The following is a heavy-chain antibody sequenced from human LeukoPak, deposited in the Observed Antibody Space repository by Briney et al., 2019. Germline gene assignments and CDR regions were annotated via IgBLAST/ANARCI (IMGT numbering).Heavy chain of an antibody. J-gene: IGHJ6*02. CDR2: ISSSGSTI. D-gene: IGHD2-8*01. V-gene: IGHV3-11*01. CDR1: GFTFSDYY. Sequence: GGSLRLSCAASGFTFSDYYMSWIRQAPGKGREWVSYISSSGSTIYYADSAKGRFTISRDNAKNSLYLQMNSLRAEDTAVYYCARESAGMYHYYYGMDVWGQGTTVTVSS. CDR3: ARESAGMYHYYYGMDV.